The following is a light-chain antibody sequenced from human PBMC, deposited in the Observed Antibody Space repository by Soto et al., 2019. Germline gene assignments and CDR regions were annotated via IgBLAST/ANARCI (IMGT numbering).Light chain of an antibody. CDR3: CSYTSSGTLV. CDR1: SSDIGSYNL. CDR2: EAN. Sequence: QSALTQPASLSGSPGQSITFSCTGTSSDIGSYNLVSWYQQHPGKAPKLMIYEANRRPSGVSNRFSGSKSGNTASLTISGLQAEDEADYYFCSYTSSGTLVFGGGTKLTVL. V-gene: IGLV2-23*01. J-gene: IGLJ3*02.